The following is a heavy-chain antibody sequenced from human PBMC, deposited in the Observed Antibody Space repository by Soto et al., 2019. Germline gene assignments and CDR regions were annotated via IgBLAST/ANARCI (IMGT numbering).Heavy chain of an antibody. D-gene: IGHD5-18*01. CDR3: ARARTVETAMVYYYYGMDV. CDR2: INAGNGNT. V-gene: IGHV1-3*01. J-gene: IGHJ6*02. CDR1: GYTFTSYA. Sequence: QVQLVQSGAEVKKPGASVKVSCKASGYTFTSYAMHWVRQAPGQRLEWMGWINAGNGNTKYSQKFQGRVTITRDTSGSTAYMELSSLRSDDTAVYYCARARTVETAMVYYYYGMDVWGQGTTVTVSS.